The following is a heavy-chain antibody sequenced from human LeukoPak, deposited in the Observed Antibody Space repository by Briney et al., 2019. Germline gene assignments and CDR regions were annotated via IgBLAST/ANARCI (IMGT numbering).Heavy chain of an antibody. CDR1: GFTFSSNG. V-gene: IGHV3-30*02. J-gene: IGHJ6*04. Sequence: GGSLRLSCVASGFTFSSNGMHWVRQAPGKGLEWVTFIQYDGSKKYYADSVKGRFTISRDNSKNTLYLEMNSLRAEDTAVYYCASWRLDYDSSGLVWGKGTTVTVSS. CDR3: ASWRLDYDSSGLV. CDR2: IQYDGSKK. D-gene: IGHD3-22*01.